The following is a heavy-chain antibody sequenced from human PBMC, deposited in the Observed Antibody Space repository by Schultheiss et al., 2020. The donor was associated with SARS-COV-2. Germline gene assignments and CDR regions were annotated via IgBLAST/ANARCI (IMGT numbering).Heavy chain of an antibody. D-gene: IGHD6-6*01. CDR3: ARDRSSSSSPYYYYGMDV. CDR2: INWNGGST. V-gene: IGHV3-20*04. CDR1: GFTFDDYG. Sequence: GGSLRLSCAASGFTFDDYGMSWVRQAPGKGLEWVSGINWNGGSTGYADSVKGRFTISRHNSKNTLYLQMNSLRAEDTAVYYCARDRSSSSSPYYYYGMDVWGQGTTVTVSS. J-gene: IGHJ6*02.